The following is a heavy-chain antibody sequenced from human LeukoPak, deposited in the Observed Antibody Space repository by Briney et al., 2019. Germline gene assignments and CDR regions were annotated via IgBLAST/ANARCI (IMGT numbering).Heavy chain of an antibody. J-gene: IGHJ4*02. CDR2: ISWDGGST. Sequence: GGSLRLSCAASGFTFDDYAMHWVRQAPGKGLEWVSLISWDGGSTYYADSVKGRFTISRDNAKNSLYLQMNSLRAEDTAVYYCARDPAVEMATITNEGSFDYWGQGTLVTVSS. D-gene: IGHD5-24*01. CDR3: ARDPAVEMATITNEGSFDY. V-gene: IGHV3-43D*04. CDR1: GFTFDDYA.